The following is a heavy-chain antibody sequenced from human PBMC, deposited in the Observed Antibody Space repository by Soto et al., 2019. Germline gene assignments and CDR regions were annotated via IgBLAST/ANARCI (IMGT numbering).Heavy chain of an antibody. V-gene: IGHV3-48*03. CDR3: ARERKYNYDSSGYPPI. D-gene: IGHD3-22*01. CDR1: GFTFSSYE. Sequence: HPVGSLRLSCAASGFTFSSYEMNWVRQAPGKGLEWVSYISSSGSTIYYADSVKGRFTISRDNAKKSLNLQMNSLRAEDTAVYYCARERKYNYDSSGYPPIWGQGTMVTVSS. J-gene: IGHJ3*02. CDR2: ISSSGSTI.